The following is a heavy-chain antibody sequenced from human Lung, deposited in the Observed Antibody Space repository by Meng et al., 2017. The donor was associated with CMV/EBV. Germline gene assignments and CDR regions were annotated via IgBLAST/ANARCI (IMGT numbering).Heavy chain of an antibody. CDR1: ALTLSSFS. D-gene: IGHD2-15*01. V-gene: IGHV3-21*01. J-gene: IGHJ4*02. CDR2: SNSNSTFI. Sequence: SLSLXXAVSALTLSSFSMNWVRQAAGEWLEWVSSSNSNSTFIYYADSVKSRFTISRDNGKNSLYLHMRSLRAEDADVYYCVRDRLGGRLCDYWGQGTLVTVSS. CDR3: VRDRLGGRLCDY.